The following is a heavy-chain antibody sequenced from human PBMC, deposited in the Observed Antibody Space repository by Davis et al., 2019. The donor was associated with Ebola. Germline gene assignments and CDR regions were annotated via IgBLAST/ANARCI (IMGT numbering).Heavy chain of an antibody. D-gene: IGHD3-10*01. J-gene: IGHJ6*02. CDR3: ARGHTYGSMVYGLDV. V-gene: IGHV4-39*01. Sequence: SETLSLTCTVSGDSISRQSYFWAWIRQSPGKGLEWIASVYYSGTTYYNASLKSRVTISVDTSENQFSVKVTSVTAADTAVYYCARGHTYGSMVYGLDVWGQGTTVTVSS. CDR1: GDSISRQSYF. CDR2: VYYSGTT.